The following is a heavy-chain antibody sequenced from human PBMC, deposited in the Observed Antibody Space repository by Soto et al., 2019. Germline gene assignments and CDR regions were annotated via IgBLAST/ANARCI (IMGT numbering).Heavy chain of an antibody. V-gene: IGHV3-23*01. CDR1: GFTFSSYA. D-gene: IGHD4-4*01. Sequence: GGFLRLSCAASGFTFSSYAMSWVRQAPGKGLEWVSAMSGSGDTTYYADSVKGRFTISRDNSKNALYLQMNSLRAEDTAVYYCCNLSAPLWGQGTLVTVSS. CDR3: CNLSAPL. J-gene: IGHJ1*01. CDR2: MSGSGDTT.